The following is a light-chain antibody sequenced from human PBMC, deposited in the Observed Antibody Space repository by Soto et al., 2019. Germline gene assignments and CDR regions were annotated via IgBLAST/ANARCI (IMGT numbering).Light chain of an antibody. CDR2: DVS. V-gene: IGLV2-11*01. Sequence: QSALTQPRSVSGSPGQSVTISCTGTSSDLGGYNFVSWYQQHPGKAPKVMIYDVSKRPSGVPDRFSGSKSGNTASLTISGLQAEDEADYYCCSYTSSSTLDVVFGGGTKLTVL. J-gene: IGLJ2*01. CDR1: SSDLGGYNF. CDR3: CSYTSSSTLDVV.